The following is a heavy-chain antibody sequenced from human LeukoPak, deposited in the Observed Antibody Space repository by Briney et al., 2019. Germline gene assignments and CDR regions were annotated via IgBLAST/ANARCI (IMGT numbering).Heavy chain of an antibody. J-gene: IGHJ4*02. CDR2: TYYRSKWYN. CDR1: GDSVSSNNGA. Sequence: SQTLSLTCAISGDSVSSNNGAWNWIRQSPSKGLEWLGRTYYRSKWYNDYAESLISRITISPVTSKNQFSLQLYSVTPEDTAVYYCARDVGTTGWHTFDYWGQGTLVTVSS. V-gene: IGHV6-1*01. CDR3: ARDVGTTGWHTFDY. D-gene: IGHD3-9*01.